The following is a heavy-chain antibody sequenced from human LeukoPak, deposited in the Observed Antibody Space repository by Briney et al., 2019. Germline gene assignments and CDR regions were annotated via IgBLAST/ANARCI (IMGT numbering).Heavy chain of an antibody. D-gene: IGHD6-13*01. CDR3: ARVSSSWYQDWYFDL. CDR2: INHSGST. J-gene: IGHJ2*01. CDR1: GGSFSGYY. Sequence: PSETLSLTCAVYGGSFSGYYWSWIRQPPGKGLEWIGEINHSGSTNYNPSLKSRVTISVDTSKNQFSLKLSSVTAADTAVYYCARVSSSWYQDWYFDLWGRGTLATVSS. V-gene: IGHV4-34*01.